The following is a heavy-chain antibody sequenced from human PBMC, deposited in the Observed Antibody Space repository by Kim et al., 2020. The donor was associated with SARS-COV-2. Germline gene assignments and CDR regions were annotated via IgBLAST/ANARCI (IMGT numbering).Heavy chain of an antibody. J-gene: IGHJ6*02. V-gene: IGHV3-23*01. CDR2: ISGSGGST. CDR3: AKRRKPYYYDSSGEGYYYYGMDV. CDR1: GFTISSYA. Sequence: GGSLRLSCSASGFTISSYAMSWFRQAPGKGLEWVSAISGSGGSTYYADSVKGRFTISRDNSKNTLYLQMNSLRAEDTAVYYCAKRRKPYYYDSSGEGYYYYGMDVWGQGTTVTVSS. D-gene: IGHD3-22*01.